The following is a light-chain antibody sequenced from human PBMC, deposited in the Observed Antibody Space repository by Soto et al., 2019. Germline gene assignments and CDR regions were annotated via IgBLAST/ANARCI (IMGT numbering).Light chain of an antibody. CDR2: KAS. CDR3: QEYNSYSYT. CDR1: QNINSW. Sequence: DIPMTQSPSTLSASVGDRVTITCRASQNINSWLAWYQQKPGKAPKLLIYKASSLESGVPSRFSGSGSGTEFTPTISSLQPDDFATYYCQEYNSYSYTFGQGTKLEIK. J-gene: IGKJ2*01. V-gene: IGKV1-5*03.